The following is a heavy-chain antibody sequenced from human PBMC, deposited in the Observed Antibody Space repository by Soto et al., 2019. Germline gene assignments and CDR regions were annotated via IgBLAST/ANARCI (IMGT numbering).Heavy chain of an antibody. CDR2: ISSSSSYI. J-gene: IGHJ3*02. Sequence: GGSPRLSCAASGFTFSSYSMNWVRQAPGKGLEWVSSISSSSSYIYYADSVKGRFTISRDNAKNSLYLQMNSLRAEDTAVYYCARVDAAAMVGWAFDIWGQGTMVTVSS. CDR1: GFTFSSYS. V-gene: IGHV3-21*01. D-gene: IGHD6-13*01. CDR3: ARVDAAAMVGWAFDI.